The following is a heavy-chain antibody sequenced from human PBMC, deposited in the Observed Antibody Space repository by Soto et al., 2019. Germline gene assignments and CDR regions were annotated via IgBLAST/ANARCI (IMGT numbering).Heavy chain of an antibody. CDR2: IYYSGTT. J-gene: IGHJ4*02. D-gene: IGHD2-15*01. CDR3: ATVPYEALVVDH. V-gene: IGHV4-30-2*05. Sequence: PSETLSLTCAVSGGSISSGGYSWSWIRQPPGKGLEWIGYIYYSGTTYYNPSLKSRVTMSIDTSTNHFSLKLSSVTAADTAVYYCATVPYEALVVDHWGQGTLVTVSS. CDR1: GGSISSGGYS.